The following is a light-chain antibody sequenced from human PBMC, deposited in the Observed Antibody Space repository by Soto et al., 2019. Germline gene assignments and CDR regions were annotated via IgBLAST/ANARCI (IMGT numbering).Light chain of an antibody. Sequence: DIQMTQSPSSLSASVGDRVTITCRASQGISNCLAWYQQKPGKVPKLLIYAASTLQSGVPSRFSGSGSGTDFTLTISSLQPEDVATYYCQKYHSAPPWTFGQGTKVEIK. CDR2: AAS. J-gene: IGKJ1*01. V-gene: IGKV1-27*01. CDR3: QKYHSAPPWT. CDR1: QGISNC.